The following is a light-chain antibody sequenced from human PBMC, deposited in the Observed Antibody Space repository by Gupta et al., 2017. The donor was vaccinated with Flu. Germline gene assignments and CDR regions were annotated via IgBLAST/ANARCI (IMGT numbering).Light chain of an antibody. CDR3: MQGSHWPWA. V-gene: IGKV2-30*01. CDR1: ECLVYSDRNNY. CDR2: QVS. J-gene: IGKJ1*01. Sequence: ISCRFSECLVYSDRNNYLYWFQQRTGQAPRLLIYQVSYRDSGVPDRFSGSGSGTDFTLKISSVEAEDVGIYFCMQGSHWPWAFGQGTTVEIK.